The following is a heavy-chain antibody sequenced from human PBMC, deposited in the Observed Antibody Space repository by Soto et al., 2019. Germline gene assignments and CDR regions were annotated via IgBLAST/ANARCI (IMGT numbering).Heavy chain of an antibody. CDR3: ASTYYTGSSGPFDY. D-gene: IGHD3-22*01. CDR1: GDSISSGGYY. J-gene: IGHJ4*02. Sequence: QVQLQESGPGLVKPSQTPSLTCTVSGDSISSGGYYWSWIRQHPGKGLEWIGYIYYSGTTYYNPSLESRVTISADTSENQFSLKVNSVTVADTAVYYCASTYYTGSSGPFDYWGQGTLVTVSS. CDR2: IYYSGTT. V-gene: IGHV4-31*03.